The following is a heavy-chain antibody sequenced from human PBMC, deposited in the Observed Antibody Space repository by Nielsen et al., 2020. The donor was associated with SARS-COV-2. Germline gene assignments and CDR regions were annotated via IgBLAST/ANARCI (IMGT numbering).Heavy chain of an antibody. V-gene: IGHV3-33*03. CDR2: IWYDGSNK. J-gene: IGHJ1*01. CDR1: GFTFSSYG. D-gene: IGHD2-15*01. CDR3: AKSGYCNGGICYSTEFFQD. Sequence: GGSLRLSCAASGFTFSSYGMHWVRQAPGKGLEWVAVIWYDGSNKYYADSVKGRFTISRDNAKNSIHLQMNSLRAEDTAVYYCAKSGYCNGGICYSTEFFQDWGQGTLVTVSS.